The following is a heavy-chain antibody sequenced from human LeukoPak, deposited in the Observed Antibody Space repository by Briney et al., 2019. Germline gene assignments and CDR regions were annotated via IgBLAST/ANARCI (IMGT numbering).Heavy chain of an antibody. J-gene: IGHJ4*02. CDR2: FGTRSSSI. D-gene: IGHD5-24*01. CDR1: GFTFSSHS. CDR3: ARERDEGFDY. Sequence: GGSLRLSCAASGFTFSSHSMNWVRQAPGKGLEWVSSFGTRSSSIYYADSVKGRFTVSRDNARNSLYLQMNSLKAEDTAVYYCARERDEGFDYWGQGTLVTVSS. V-gene: IGHV3-21*01.